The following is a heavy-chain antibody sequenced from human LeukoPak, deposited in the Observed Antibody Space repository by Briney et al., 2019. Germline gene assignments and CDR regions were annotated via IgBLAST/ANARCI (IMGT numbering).Heavy chain of an antibody. CDR1: GGSISSSSYY. J-gene: IGHJ5*02. V-gene: IGHV4-39*01. CDR3: ARHGSLYDILTGHRMNQFDP. Sequence: PSETLSLTCTVSGGSISSSSYYWGWIRQPPGKGLEWIGSIYYSGSTYYNPSLKSRVTISVDTSKNQFSLKLSSVTAADTAVYYCARHGSLYDILTGHRMNQFDPWGQGTLVTVSS. D-gene: IGHD3-9*01. CDR2: IYYSGST.